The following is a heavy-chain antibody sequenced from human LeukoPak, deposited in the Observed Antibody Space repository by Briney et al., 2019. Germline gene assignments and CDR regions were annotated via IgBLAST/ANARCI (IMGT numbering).Heavy chain of an antibody. CDR3: AKEGRGWYYYDSSGPDY. D-gene: IGHD3-22*01. CDR2: ISGSGGST. CDR1: GFTFSSYA. V-gene: IGHV3-23*01. J-gene: IGHJ4*02. Sequence: GGSLRLSCAASGFTFSSYAMSWVRQAPGKGLEWVSAISGSGGSTHYADSVKGRFTISRDNSKNTLYLQMNSLRAEDTAVYYCAKEGRGWYYYDSSGPDYWGQGTLVTVSS.